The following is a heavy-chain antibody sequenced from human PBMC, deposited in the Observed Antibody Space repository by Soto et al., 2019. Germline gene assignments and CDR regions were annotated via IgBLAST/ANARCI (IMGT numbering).Heavy chain of an antibody. J-gene: IGHJ3*02. CDR3: AHILSSYITFDI. V-gene: IGHV2-5*02. CDR1: GLSLTSSGVG. CDR2: IYWVDDK. D-gene: IGHD3-16*02. Sequence: QITLKESGPTLVKPTQTLTLTCTFSGLSLTSSGVGVGWIRQPPGKALECLALIYWVDDKRYRPSLKSRLTITQDTSKNQVVLTMTNMDPVDTATYYCAHILSSYITFDIWGQGTMVTVSS.